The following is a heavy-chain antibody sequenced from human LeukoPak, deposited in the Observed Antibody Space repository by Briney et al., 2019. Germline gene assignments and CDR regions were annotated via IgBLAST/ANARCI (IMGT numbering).Heavy chain of an antibody. V-gene: IGHV3-20*04. Sequence: PGGSLRLSCAASGFTFDDYGMNWVRQGPGKGLEWVSGVTWNGGSTGYADSVKGRFTISRDNAKNSLYLQMNSLRAEDTALYYCARDQYSYAHAAHWGQGTLVTVSS. CDR3: ARDQYSYAHAAH. CDR2: VTWNGGST. CDR1: GFTFDDYG. D-gene: IGHD5-18*01. J-gene: IGHJ4*02.